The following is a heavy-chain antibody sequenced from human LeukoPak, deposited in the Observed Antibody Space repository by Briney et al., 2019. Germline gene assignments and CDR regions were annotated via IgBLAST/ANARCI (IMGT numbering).Heavy chain of an antibody. V-gene: IGHV3-21*01. CDR3: AREFKGVVPVAIDY. J-gene: IGHJ4*02. Sequence: GWSLRLSCAASGLTFSRYSMIWVRQAPGKGLEWVSSISSSSSYIYYADSVKGRFTISRDNAKNSLYLQMNSLRAEDTAVYYCAREFKGVVPVAIDYWGQGTLATVSS. D-gene: IGHD2-2*01. CDR2: ISSSSSYI. CDR1: GLTFSRYS.